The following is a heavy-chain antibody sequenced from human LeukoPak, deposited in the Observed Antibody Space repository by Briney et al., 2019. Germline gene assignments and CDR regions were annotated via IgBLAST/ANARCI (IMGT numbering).Heavy chain of an antibody. V-gene: IGHV3-30-3*01. CDR1: GFTFGDYA. Sequence: PGGSLRLSCTASGFTFGDYAMSWVRQAPGKGLEWVAVISYDGSNKYYADSVKGRFTISRDNSKNTLYLQMNSLRAEDTAVYYCARDARATITGGIYYFYGMDVWGQGTTVTVS. J-gene: IGHJ6*02. CDR2: ISYDGSNK. D-gene: IGHD5-12*01. CDR3: ARDARATITGGIYYFYGMDV.